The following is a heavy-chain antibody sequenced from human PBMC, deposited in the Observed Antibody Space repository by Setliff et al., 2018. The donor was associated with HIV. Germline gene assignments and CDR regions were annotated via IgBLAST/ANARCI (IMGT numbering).Heavy chain of an antibody. CDR2: ISYDGNNK. CDR3: AREATPRHSSGWVYFDY. D-gene: IGHD6-19*01. J-gene: IGHJ4*02. V-gene: IGHV3-30*07. CDR1: GFIFSSYA. Sequence: GSLRLSCAASGFIFSSYAMHWVRQAPGKGLEWVAVISYDGNNKYYADSVKGRFTMSRDNAKDSVYLQMNTLRVEDTAVYYCAREATPRHSSGWVYFDYWGQGMMVTVPQ.